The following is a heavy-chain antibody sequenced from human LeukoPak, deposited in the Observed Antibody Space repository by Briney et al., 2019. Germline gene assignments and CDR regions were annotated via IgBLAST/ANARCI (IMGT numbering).Heavy chain of an antibody. Sequence: ASVKVSCKASGCTFTSYDINWVRQATGQGLEWMGWMNPNSGNTGYAQKFQGRVTMTRNTSISTAYMELSSLRSEDTAVYYCARTKSRWLQIRGAFDIWGQGTMVTVSS. J-gene: IGHJ3*02. V-gene: IGHV1-8*01. CDR3: ARTKSRWLQIRGAFDI. CDR2: MNPNSGNT. CDR1: GCTFTSYD. D-gene: IGHD5-24*01.